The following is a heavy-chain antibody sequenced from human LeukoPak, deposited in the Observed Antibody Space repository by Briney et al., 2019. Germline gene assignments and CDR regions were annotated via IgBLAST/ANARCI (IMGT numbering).Heavy chain of an antibody. D-gene: IGHD3-10*01. CDR1: GFTFSSYG. CDR2: ISYDGSNK. Sequence: GGSLRLSCAASGFTFSSYGMHWVRQAPGKGLEWVAVISYDGSNKYYADSVKGRFTISRDNSKNTLYLQMNSLRAEDTAVYYCAKDDYYGSGSYYSLPNWFDPWGQGTLVTVSS. J-gene: IGHJ5*02. CDR3: AKDDYYGSGSYYSLPNWFDP. V-gene: IGHV3-30*18.